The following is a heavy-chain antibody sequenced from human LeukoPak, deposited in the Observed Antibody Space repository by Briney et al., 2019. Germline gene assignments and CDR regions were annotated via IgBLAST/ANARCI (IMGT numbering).Heavy chain of an antibody. Sequence: SETLSLTCDVFGGSFTDYYLTWIRQPPGTGLEWIGEINHSGSTNYNPSLKSRLTISVVTSKNQFSLKLSSVTAADTAVYYCARDPGYCSSTSCYIGSDYWGQGTLVTVSS. CDR1: GGSFTDYY. CDR2: INHSGST. D-gene: IGHD2-2*02. V-gene: IGHV4-34*01. CDR3: ARDPGYCSSTSCYIGSDY. J-gene: IGHJ4*02.